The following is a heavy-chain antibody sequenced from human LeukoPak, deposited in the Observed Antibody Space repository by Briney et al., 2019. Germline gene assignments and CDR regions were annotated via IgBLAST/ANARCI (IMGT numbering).Heavy chain of an antibody. Sequence: GGSLRLSCAASGFTFSSYSMNWVRQAPGKGLEWVSSINYSGTNMYYADSVKGRFTISRDNAKNSLFLQMNSLRPQDTAVYYCVTSGCSGATCYFYFDYWGQGTLVTVSS. J-gene: IGHJ4*02. D-gene: IGHD2-15*01. V-gene: IGHV3-21*01. CDR1: GFTFSSYS. CDR2: INYSGTNM. CDR3: VTSGCSGATCYFYFDY.